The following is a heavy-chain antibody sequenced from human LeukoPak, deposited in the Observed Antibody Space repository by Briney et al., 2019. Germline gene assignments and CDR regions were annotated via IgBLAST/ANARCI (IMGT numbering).Heavy chain of an antibody. D-gene: IGHD1-7*01. CDR2: FIPLFGTA. CDR1: GDTFNNYA. CDR3: TRGPVGTTHDS. Sequence: SVKVSCKASGDTFNNYAVNWVRQAPGQGLEWMGAFIPLFGTANYAHNFQGRVTITADGSTSTAYMELTSLKSEDTAVYYCTRGPVGTTHDSWGQGTLVTVSS. J-gene: IGHJ5*01. V-gene: IGHV1-69*13.